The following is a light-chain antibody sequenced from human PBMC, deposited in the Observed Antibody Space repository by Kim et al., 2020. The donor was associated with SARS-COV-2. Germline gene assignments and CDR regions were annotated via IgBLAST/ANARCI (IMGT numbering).Light chain of an antibody. CDR3: QSYDSSHLV. J-gene: IGLJ3*02. CDR2: VDN. V-gene: IGLV6-57*03. CDR1: SCSIASNY. Sequence: GNTVTISIARSSCSIASNYVQWYQQRPGSAPTTVIYVDNQSPSGVPDRFSGSIDSSSNSASLTISGLKTEDEADYYCQSYDSSHLVFGGGTQLTVL.